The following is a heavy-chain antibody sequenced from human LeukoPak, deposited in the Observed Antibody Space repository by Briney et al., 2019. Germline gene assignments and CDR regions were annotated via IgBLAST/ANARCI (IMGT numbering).Heavy chain of an antibody. CDR3: ARAGYGDYYYYYYYMDV. CDR2: ISPYNGNT. D-gene: IGHD4-17*01. J-gene: IGHJ6*03. V-gene: IGHV1-18*01. Sequence: GASVKVSCKSSGYTFIRYGFSWVRQAPGQGLEWLGWISPYNGNTKYLQNLQGRVTMTTDTSTSTAYMELRSLRSDDTAVYYCARAGYGDYYYYYYYMDVWGKGTTVTVSS. CDR1: GYTFIRYG.